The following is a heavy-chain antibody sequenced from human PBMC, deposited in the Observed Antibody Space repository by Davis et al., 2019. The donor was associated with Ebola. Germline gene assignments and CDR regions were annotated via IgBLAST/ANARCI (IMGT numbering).Heavy chain of an antibody. D-gene: IGHD3-3*01. V-gene: IGHV3-23*01. CDR1: GFAFSVYY. J-gene: IGHJ4*02. Sequence: PGGSLRLSCATSGFAFSVYYMDWVRQAPGKGLEWVSGISRNGGRTYYADSVQGRFIISRDDSKNTLYLQMSSLRAEDTAIYYCAREDWSTWYDWGQGTLVTVSS. CDR3: AREDWSTWYD. CDR2: ISRNGGRT.